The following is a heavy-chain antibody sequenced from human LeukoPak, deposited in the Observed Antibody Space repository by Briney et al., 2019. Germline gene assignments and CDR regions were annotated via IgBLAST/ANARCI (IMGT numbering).Heavy chain of an antibody. D-gene: IGHD3-3*01. J-gene: IGHJ5*02. V-gene: IGHV4-59*01. Sequence: PSETLSLTCTVSGGSIGGYYWSWIRQPAGKGLEWIGYIYYSGSTNYNPSLKSRVTISVDTSKNQFSLKLSSVTAADTAVYYCARTITIFGVVIENWFDPWGQGTLVTVSS. CDR2: IYYSGST. CDR1: GGSIGGYY. CDR3: ARTITIFGVVIENWFDP.